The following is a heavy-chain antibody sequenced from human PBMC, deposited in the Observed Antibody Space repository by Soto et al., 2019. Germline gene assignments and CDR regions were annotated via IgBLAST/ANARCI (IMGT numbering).Heavy chain of an antibody. V-gene: IGHV4-59*08. Sequence: QVQLQESGPGLVKPSGTLSLTCTVSGGSISSDYWNWIRQPPGKGLEWIGYIHSGSTTYNASLRILVTISVDTSKNQFSLKLSAVTAADTAVYVCARHDGSRSTDYWGQGTLVTVSS. J-gene: IGHJ4*02. CDR2: IHSGST. CDR3: ARHDGSRSTDY. CDR1: GGSISSDY. D-gene: IGHD3-10*01.